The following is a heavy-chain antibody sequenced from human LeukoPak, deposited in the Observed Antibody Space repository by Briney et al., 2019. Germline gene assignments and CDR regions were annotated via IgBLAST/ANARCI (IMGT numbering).Heavy chain of an antibody. Sequence: SGTLSLTCTVSGGSLSSGSYYWSWIRPPPGKGLEWVGYIYYSGSTNYNPSLKSRVTISVDTSKNQFSLKLSSVTAADTAVYYCARDGGYSSGWYEETWGQGTLVTVSS. D-gene: IGHD6-19*01. CDR3: ARDGGYSSGWYEET. CDR2: IYYSGST. V-gene: IGHV4-61*01. J-gene: IGHJ4*02. CDR1: GGSLSSGSYY.